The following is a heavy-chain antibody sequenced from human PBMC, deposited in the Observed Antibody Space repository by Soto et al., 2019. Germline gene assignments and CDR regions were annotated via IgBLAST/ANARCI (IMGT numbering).Heavy chain of an antibody. D-gene: IGHD4-17*01. CDR3: ARDVGDYGYYYYGMDV. J-gene: IGHJ6*02. CDR1: GFTFSSYP. V-gene: IGHV3-30-3*01. Sequence: QVQLVESGGGVVQPGRSLRLSCAASGFTFSSYPMHWVRQAPGKGLEWVAVISYDGSNKYYADSVKGRFTISRDNSKNTLYLQMNSLRAEDTAVYYCARDVGDYGYYYYGMDVWGQGTTVTVSS. CDR2: ISYDGSNK.